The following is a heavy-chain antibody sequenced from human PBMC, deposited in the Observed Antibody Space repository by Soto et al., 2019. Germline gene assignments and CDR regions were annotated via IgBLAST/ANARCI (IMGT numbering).Heavy chain of an antibody. CDR2: IYYSGST. CDR3: ARDMVRGVINYGMDV. CDR1: GGSISSGGYY. D-gene: IGHD3-10*01. V-gene: IGHV4-31*03. J-gene: IGHJ6*02. Sequence: SETLSLTCTVSGGSISSGGYYWSWIRQHPGKGLEWIGYIYYSGSTYYNPSLKSRVTISVDTSKNQFSLKLSSVTAADTAVYYCARDMVRGVINYGMDVWGQGTTVTVSS.